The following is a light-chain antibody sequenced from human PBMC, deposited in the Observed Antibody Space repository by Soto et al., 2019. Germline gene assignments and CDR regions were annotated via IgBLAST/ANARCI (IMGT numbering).Light chain of an antibody. CDR3: SSYAGSTPLKV. Sequence: QSALTQPPSASGSPGQSVTISCTGTSSDVGGYNYVSWYQQHPGKAPKLMIYEVTKRPSGVPDRFSGSKSGNTASLTVSGLQAEDEADYYCSSYAGSTPLKVFGAGTKLTV. V-gene: IGLV2-8*01. CDR2: EVT. J-gene: IGLJ1*01. CDR1: SSDVGGYNY.